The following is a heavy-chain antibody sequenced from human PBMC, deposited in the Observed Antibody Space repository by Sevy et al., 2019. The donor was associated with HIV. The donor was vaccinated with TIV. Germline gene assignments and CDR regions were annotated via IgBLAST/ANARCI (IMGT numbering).Heavy chain of an antibody. D-gene: IGHD1-26*01. Sequence: SETLSLTCTVSGGSISSYYWSWIRQPPGKGLEWIGYIYYSGSTNYNPSLKSRVTISVDTSKNQFSLKLSSVTAADTAVYYCARVRVGAIDAFDIWGQGTMVTVSS. CDR1: GGSISSYY. V-gene: IGHV4-59*01. CDR3: ARVRVGAIDAFDI. J-gene: IGHJ3*02. CDR2: IYYSGST.